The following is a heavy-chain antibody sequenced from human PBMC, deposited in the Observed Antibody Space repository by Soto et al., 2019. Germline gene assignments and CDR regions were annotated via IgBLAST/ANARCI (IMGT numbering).Heavy chain of an antibody. V-gene: IGHV3-33*01. CDR3: ARDRSSSSSRGDY. CDR2: IWYDGSNK. Sequence: GGSLRLSCAASGFTFSSYGMHWVRQAPGKGLEWVAVIWYDGSNKYYADAVKGRFTISIDNSKNTLYLQMNSLRAEDTAVYYCARDRSSSSSRGDYWGQGTLVTVSS. D-gene: IGHD6-6*01. J-gene: IGHJ4*02. CDR1: GFTFSSYG.